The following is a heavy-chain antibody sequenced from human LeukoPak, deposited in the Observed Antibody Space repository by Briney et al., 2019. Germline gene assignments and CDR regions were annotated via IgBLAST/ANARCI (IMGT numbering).Heavy chain of an antibody. J-gene: IGHJ3*02. CDR1: GGSISSYY. V-gene: IGHV4-59*01. CDR3: AREYSTETNAFDI. Sequence: SETLSLTCTVSGGSISSYYWSWIRQPPGKGLEWIGYIYYSGSTNYNPSLKSRVTISVDTSKNQFSLKLSSVTAADTAMYYCAREYSTETNAFDIWGQGTMVTVSS. CDR2: IYYSGST. D-gene: IGHD4-11*01.